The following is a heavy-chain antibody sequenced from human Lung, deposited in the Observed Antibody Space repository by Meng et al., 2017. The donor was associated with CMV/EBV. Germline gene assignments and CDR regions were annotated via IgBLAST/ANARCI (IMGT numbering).Heavy chain of an antibody. V-gene: IGHV3-73*01. J-gene: IGHJ6*02. D-gene: IGHD2-2*01. CDR2: IRSKANSYAT. CDR3: TGYCSSTSCLLYYYYGMDV. CDR1: GFTFSGSA. Sequence: GEXXKISCAASGFTFSGSAMHWVRQASGKGLEWVGRIRSKANSYATAYAASVKGRFTISRDDSKNTAYLQMNSLKTEDTAVYYCTGYCSSTSCLLYYYYGMDVWXQGTTVTVSS.